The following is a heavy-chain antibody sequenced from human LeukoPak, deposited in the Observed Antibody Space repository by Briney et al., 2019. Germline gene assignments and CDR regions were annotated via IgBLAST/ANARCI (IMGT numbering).Heavy chain of an antibody. D-gene: IGHD3-10*01. CDR2: IYTSGST. CDR3: ARDMVRGPMDYYYYYMDV. CDR1: GGSISSYY. Sequence: SETLSLTCTVSGGSISSYYWSWIRQPAGKGLEWIGRIYTSGSTNYNPSLKSRVTMSVDTSKNQFSLKLSSVTAADTAVYYCARDMVRGPMDYYYYYMDVWGKGTTVAVSS. J-gene: IGHJ6*03. V-gene: IGHV4-4*07.